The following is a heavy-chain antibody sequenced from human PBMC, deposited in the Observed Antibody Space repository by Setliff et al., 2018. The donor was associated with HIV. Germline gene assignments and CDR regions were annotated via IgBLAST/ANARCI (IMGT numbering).Heavy chain of an antibody. Sequence: GGSLRLSCAASGFTFSSHSMNWVRQSPGKGLEWVSYISSSSSSIYYADSVKGRFTISRDNAKNSLYLQMISLRVEDTAIYYCASFPTITASQDVFDIWGHGTMVTVSS. J-gene: IGHJ3*02. V-gene: IGHV3-48*01. D-gene: IGHD4-4*01. CDR1: GFTFSSHS. CDR3: ASFPTITASQDVFDI. CDR2: ISSSSSSI.